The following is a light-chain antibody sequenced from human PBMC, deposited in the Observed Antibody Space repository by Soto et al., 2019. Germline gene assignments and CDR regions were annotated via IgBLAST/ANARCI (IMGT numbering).Light chain of an antibody. Sequence: DIQMTQSPSTLSASLGDRVTITCRASQSISSWLAWYQQKPGKAPKLLIYEASGLESGVPSRFRASGSGTEFTLTISSLQPDDFETYYCQHYNSYSEAFGQGTKVDIK. V-gene: IGKV1-5*03. CDR3: QHYNSYSEA. J-gene: IGKJ1*01. CDR1: QSISSW. CDR2: EAS.